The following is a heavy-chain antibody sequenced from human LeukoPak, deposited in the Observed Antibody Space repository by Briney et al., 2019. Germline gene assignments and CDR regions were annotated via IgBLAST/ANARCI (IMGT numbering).Heavy chain of an antibody. CDR2: IKQDGSEK. V-gene: IGHV3-7*01. CDR1: GYSFTSYW. CDR3: AGYYYDSSGYYLRDY. J-gene: IGHJ4*02. D-gene: IGHD3-22*01. Sequence: GESLKISCKGSGYSFTSYWIGWVRQAPGKGLEWVANIKQDGSEKYYVDSVKGRFTISRDNAKNSLYLQMNSLRAEDTAVYYCAGYYYDSSGYYLRDYWGQGTLVTVSS.